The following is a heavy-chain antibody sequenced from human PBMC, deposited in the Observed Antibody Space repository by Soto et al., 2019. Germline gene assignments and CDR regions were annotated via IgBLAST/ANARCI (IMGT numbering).Heavy chain of an antibody. Sequence: LSLTCAVYGGSFSGYYWSWIRQPPGKGLEWIGEINHSGSTNYNPSLKSRVTISVDTSKNQFSLKMSSVTAADTAVYYCARDWGVGSWYYYMDVWGKRTTVPVSS. CDR3: ARDWGVGSWYYYMDV. CDR1: GGSFSGYY. CDR2: INHSGST. V-gene: IGHV4-34*01. J-gene: IGHJ6*03. D-gene: IGHD2-15*01.